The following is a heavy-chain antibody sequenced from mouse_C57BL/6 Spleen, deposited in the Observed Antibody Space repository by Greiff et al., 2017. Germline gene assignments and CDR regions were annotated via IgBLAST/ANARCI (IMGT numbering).Heavy chain of an antibody. CDR3: ARSWDWYFDV. CDR1: GYSITSGYY. CDR2: ISYDGSN. Sequence: EVKLVESGPGLVKPSQSLSLTCSVTGYSITSGYYWNWIRQFPGNQLEWMGYISYDGSNNYNPSLKNRSSIKSDTTKIQFVLKWNSVTTEDTATYYSARSWDWYFDVWGTGTTVTVSS. J-gene: IGHJ1*03. V-gene: IGHV3-6*01.